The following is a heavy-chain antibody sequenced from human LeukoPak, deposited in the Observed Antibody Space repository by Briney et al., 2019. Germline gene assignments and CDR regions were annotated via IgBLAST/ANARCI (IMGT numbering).Heavy chain of an antibody. CDR2: INPNTGGT. Sequence: ASVKVSCKASGYTLTSYFIHWVRQAPGQGLEWMGWINPNTGGTNYAQMFQGRVTMTRDTSISTAYMELAGLRYDDTAVYFCARKGGPRVNAFDIWGQGTMVTVSS. D-gene: IGHD1-14*01. J-gene: IGHJ3*02. CDR1: GYTLTSYF. CDR3: ARKGGPRVNAFDI. V-gene: IGHV1-2*02.